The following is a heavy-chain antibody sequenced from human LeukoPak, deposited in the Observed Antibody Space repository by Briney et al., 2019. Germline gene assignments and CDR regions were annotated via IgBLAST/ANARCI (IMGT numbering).Heavy chain of an antibody. J-gene: IGHJ6*02. V-gene: IGHV3-30*02. CDR1: GFTFSNYG. Sequence: GGSLRLSCAASGFTFSNYGMHWVRQAPGKGLEWVALLVYDGFYKYYADSVKGRFTISRDDSTNTLYLQLTSLRAEDTAVYYCAKDLITMVRGSHMDVWGRGTTVTVS. CDR2: LVYDGFYK. CDR3: AKDLITMVRGSHMDV. D-gene: IGHD3-10*01.